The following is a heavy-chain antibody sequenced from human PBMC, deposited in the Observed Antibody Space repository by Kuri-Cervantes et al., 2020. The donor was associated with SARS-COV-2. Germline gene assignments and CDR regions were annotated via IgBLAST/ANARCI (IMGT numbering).Heavy chain of an antibody. D-gene: IGHD7-27*01. CDR1: GGTFSSYA. V-gene: IGHV1-69*11. CDR2: IIPILGTA. Sequence: SVKVSCKASGGTFSSYAISWVRQAPGQGLEWMGRIIPILGTANYAQKFQGRVTITTDESTSTAYMELSSLRSEDTAVYYCARETRPFTGDKNTPRGGYFDYWGQGTLVTVSS. CDR3: ARETRPFTGDKNTPRGGYFDY. J-gene: IGHJ4*02.